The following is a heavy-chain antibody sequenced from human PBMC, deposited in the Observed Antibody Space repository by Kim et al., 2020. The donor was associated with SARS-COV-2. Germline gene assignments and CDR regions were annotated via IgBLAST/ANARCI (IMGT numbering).Heavy chain of an antibody. CDR3: ARVQGHTIFGVVIIHWFDP. CDR1: GGSVSSGSYY. CDR2: IYYSGST. V-gene: IGHV4-61*01. Sequence: SETLSLTCTVSGGSVSSGSYYWSWIRQPPGKGLEWIGYIYYSGSTNYNPSLKSRVTISVDTSKNQFSLKLSSVTAADTAVYYCARVQGHTIFGVVIIHWFDPWGQGTLVTVSS. D-gene: IGHD3-3*01. J-gene: IGHJ5*02.